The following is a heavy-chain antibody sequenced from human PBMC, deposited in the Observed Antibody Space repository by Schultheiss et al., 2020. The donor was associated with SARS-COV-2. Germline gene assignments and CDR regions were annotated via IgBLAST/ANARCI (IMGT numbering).Heavy chain of an antibody. Sequence: GGSLRLSCKASGFTFGDYAMSWFRQAPGKGLEWVAVISYDGSNKYYADSVKGRFTISRDNSKNTLYLQMNSLRAEDTAVYYCATDPYTIFGVVANYGMDVWGQGTTVTVSS. CDR1: GFTFGDYA. CDR3: ATDPYTIFGVVANYGMDV. CDR2: ISYDGSNK. D-gene: IGHD3-3*01. J-gene: IGHJ6*02. V-gene: IGHV3-30*04.